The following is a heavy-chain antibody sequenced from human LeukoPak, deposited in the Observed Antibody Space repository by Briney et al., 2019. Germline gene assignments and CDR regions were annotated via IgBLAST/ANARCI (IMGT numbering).Heavy chain of an antibody. D-gene: IGHD2-15*01. CDR3: ARYGGCSGGTCYAWFDP. Sequence: SETLSLTCTVSGASINSGAYYWSWLRQPPGKGLEWIGYIFYSGSTSYNPSLKSRLTLSVDTSKNQFSLKLSSVTAADTAVYYCARYGGCSGGTCYAWFDPWGQGTLVTVSS. J-gene: IGHJ5*02. CDR2: IFYSGST. CDR1: GASINSGAYY. V-gene: IGHV4-31*03.